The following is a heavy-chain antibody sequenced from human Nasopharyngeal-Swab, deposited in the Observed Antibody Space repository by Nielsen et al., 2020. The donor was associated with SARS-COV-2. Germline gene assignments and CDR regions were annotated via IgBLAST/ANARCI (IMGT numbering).Heavy chain of an antibody. CDR3: ARDRVWYYYYYGMDV. CDR1: GFTFSSYS. V-gene: IGHV3-21*01. J-gene: IGHJ6*02. D-gene: IGHD2-8*01. Sequence: GESLKISCAASGFTFSSYSMHWVRQAPGKGLEWVSSISSSSSYIYYADSVKGRFTISRDNAKNSLYLQMNSLRAEDTAVYYCARDRVWYYYYYGMDVWGQGTTVTVSS. CDR2: ISSSSSYI.